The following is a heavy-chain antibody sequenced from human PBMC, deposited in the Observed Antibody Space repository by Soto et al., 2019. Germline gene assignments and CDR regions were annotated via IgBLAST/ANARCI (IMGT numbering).Heavy chain of an antibody. D-gene: IGHD3-10*01. J-gene: IGHJ6*02. CDR3: ASPGKYYCSGPLHAQLHYYYYYGMDV. CDR2: INAGNGNT. CDR1: GYTFTSYA. Sequence: ASVKVSCKASGYTFTSYAMHWVRQAPGQRLEWMGWINAGNGNTKYSQKFQGRVTITRDTSASTAYMELSSLRSEDTAVYYCASPGKYYCSGPLHAQLHYYYYYGMDVWGQGTTVTVSS. V-gene: IGHV1-3*01.